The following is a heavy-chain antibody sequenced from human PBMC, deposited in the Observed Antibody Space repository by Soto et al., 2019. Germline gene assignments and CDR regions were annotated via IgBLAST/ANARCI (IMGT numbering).Heavy chain of an antibody. J-gene: IGHJ6*02. CDR2: INPNSGGT. CDR3: ARDSDFWSGYYKPLNDYYYGMDV. V-gene: IGHV1-2*04. Sequence: ASVKVSCKASGYTFTGYYMHWVRQAPGQGLEWMGWINPNSGGTNCAQKFQGWVTMTRDTSISTAYMELSRLRSDDTAVYYCARDSDFWSGYYKPLNDYYYGMDVWGQGTTVTVSS. D-gene: IGHD3-3*01. CDR1: GYTFTGYY.